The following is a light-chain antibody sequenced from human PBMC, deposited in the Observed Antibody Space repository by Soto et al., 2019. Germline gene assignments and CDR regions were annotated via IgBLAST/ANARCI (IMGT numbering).Light chain of an antibody. CDR1: SSNIWAGYD. V-gene: IGLV1-40*01. Sequence: QSVLTQPPSVSGAPGQRVTISCTGSSSNIWAGYDVHWYQQLPGTAPKLLIYGNSNRPSGVPDRFSGSKSGTSASLAITGLQAEDEADYYCQSYDSSLSVYVFGTGTKAIVL. J-gene: IGLJ1*01. CDR3: QSYDSSLSVYV. CDR2: GNS.